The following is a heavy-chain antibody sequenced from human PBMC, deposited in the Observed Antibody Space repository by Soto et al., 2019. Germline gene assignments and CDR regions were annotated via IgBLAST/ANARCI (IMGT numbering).Heavy chain of an antibody. CDR3: AREGSNTVRDYFDY. J-gene: IGHJ4*02. CDR2: IYYSGST. Sequence: SETLSLTCTVSGGSISSYYWSWIRQPPGKGLEWIGYIYYSGSTNYNPSLKSRVTISVDTSKNQFSLKLSSVTAADTAVYYCAREGSNTVRDYFDYWGQGTLVTVSA. D-gene: IGHD4-17*01. CDR1: GGSISSYY. V-gene: IGHV4-59*01.